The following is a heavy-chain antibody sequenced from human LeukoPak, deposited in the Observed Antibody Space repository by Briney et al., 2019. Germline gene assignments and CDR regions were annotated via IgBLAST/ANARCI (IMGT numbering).Heavy chain of an antibody. D-gene: IGHD3-10*01. CDR3: ARGEYYYGSKYSYYYYMDV. V-gene: IGHV1-46*01. J-gene: IGHJ6*03. CDR1: GYTFSSYY. Sequence: ASVKVSCKASGYTFSSYYMHWVRQAPGQGLEWMGIINPSGGSTTYAQKFQGRVTMTRDMSTSTVYMELTSLRSEDTAVYYCARGEYYYGSKYSYYYYMDVWGKGTTVTVSS. CDR2: INPSGGST.